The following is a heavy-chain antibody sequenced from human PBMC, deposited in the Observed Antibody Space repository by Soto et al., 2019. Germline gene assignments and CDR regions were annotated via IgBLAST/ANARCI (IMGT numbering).Heavy chain of an antibody. D-gene: IGHD2-2*01. CDR3: AKVWLVVFPPHD. J-gene: IGHJ4*02. Sequence: GSLRLSCAASGFTFSSYAMSWVRQAPGKGLEWVSAISGSGGSTYYADSVKGRFTISRDNSKHTPYLQMNSLRAENTAVDYCAKVWLVVFPPHDWGQGTLVTVSS. V-gene: IGHV3-23*01. CDR1: GFTFSSYA. CDR2: ISGSGGST.